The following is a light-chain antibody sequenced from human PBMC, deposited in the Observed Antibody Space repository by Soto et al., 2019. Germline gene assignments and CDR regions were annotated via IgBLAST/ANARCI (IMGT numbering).Light chain of an antibody. J-gene: IGLJ2*01. CDR1: TGAVASDSY. CDR3: LLYYGNTHLVV. Sequence: CASNTGAVASDSYPNWFQQKPGQAPRALIYSTSDKHSWTPARFSGSLLGGKAALTLSGVQPEDEAVYYCLLYYGNTHLVVFGGGTQLTVL. CDR2: STS. V-gene: IGLV7-43*01.